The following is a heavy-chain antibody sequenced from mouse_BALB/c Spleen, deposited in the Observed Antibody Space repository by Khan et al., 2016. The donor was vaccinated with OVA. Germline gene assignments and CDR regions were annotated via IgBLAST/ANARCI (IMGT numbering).Heavy chain of an antibody. CDR1: GYSITSDYA. CDR3: ARDGSRYNYAMDY. CDR2: ISYSGST. V-gene: IGHV3-2*02. D-gene: IGHD2-3*01. J-gene: IGHJ4*01. Sequence: EVQLQESGPGLVKPSQSLSLTCTVTGYSITSDYAWNWIRQFPGNTLEWMGYISYSGSTTYNPSIKSRISITRDTAKNQFLLQLNSVTTEDTATYYCARDGSRYNYAMDYWGQGTSVTVSS.